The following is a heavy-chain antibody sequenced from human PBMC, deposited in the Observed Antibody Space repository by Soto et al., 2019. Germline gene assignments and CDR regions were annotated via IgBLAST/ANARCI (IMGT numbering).Heavy chain of an antibody. J-gene: IGHJ4*02. Sequence: GGSLRLSCAASGFTFSSHGMHWDRQAPGKGLEWVAVISYDGSNKYYADSVKGRFTISRDNSKNTLYLQMNSLRAEDTAVYYCARADVDFDWLLLYFDYWGQGTLVTVSS. V-gene: IGHV3-30*03. D-gene: IGHD3-9*01. CDR2: ISYDGSNK. CDR1: GFTFSSHG. CDR3: ARADVDFDWLLLYFDY.